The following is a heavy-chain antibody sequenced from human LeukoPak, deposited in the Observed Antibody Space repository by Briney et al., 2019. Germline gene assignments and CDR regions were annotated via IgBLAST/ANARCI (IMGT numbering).Heavy chain of an antibody. CDR2: INPSGGST. CDR3: ARDSGSYAYFDY. J-gene: IGHJ4*02. D-gene: IGHD1-26*01. CDR1: GYTFTSYY. Sequence: ASVKVSCKASGYTFTSYYMHWVRQAPGQGLEWMGIINPSGGSTSYAQKFQGRVTMTRDMSTSTVYMELSSLRSEDTAVYYCARDSGSYAYFDYWGQGTLVTVSS. V-gene: IGHV1-46*01.